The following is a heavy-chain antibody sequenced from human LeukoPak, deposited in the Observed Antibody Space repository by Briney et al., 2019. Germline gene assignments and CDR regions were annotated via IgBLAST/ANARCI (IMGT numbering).Heavy chain of an antibody. CDR2: ISYRGST. J-gene: IGHJ5*02. Sequence: PSETLSLTCTVSGGSISSYYWSWIRQAPGKGLEWIGYISYRGSTEYSPSLKSRVTISVDTSKNQFSLRLRSVTAADTAVYYCAKDYYDTSGHHRFDPWGQGTLVTVSS. V-gene: IGHV4-59*01. CDR1: GGSISSYY. D-gene: IGHD3-22*01. CDR3: AKDYYDTSGHHRFDP.